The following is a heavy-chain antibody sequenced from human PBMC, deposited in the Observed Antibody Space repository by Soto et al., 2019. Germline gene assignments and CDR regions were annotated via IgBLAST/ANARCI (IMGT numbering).Heavy chain of an antibody. J-gene: IGHJ4*02. V-gene: IGHV1-18*01. D-gene: IGHD3-16*01. CDR3: AIDLFVVDY. CDR2: INPYNGNT. Sequence: QVQLVQSGAEVKKPGASVKVSCKASGYTFTSYGISWVRQAPGQGLEWMGWINPYNGNTNYAPKLQGRVTMTTDTSTSTAYMELRSLSSDDTALYYSAIDLFVVDYSGQGTLVTVSS. CDR1: GYTFTSYG.